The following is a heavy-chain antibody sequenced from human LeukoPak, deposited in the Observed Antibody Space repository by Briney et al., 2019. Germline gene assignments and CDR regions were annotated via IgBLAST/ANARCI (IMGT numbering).Heavy chain of an antibody. CDR2: IYYSGST. D-gene: IGHD2-2*01. Sequence: PSETLSLTCTVSGGSISSYYWSWIRQPPGKGLEWIGYIYYSGSTNYNPSLKSRVTISVDTSKNQFSLKLSSVTAADTAVYYCARVRYCSSTSCYYYYYYGMDVWGQGTTVTVSS. J-gene: IGHJ6*02. CDR3: ARVRYCSSTSCYYYYYYGMDV. V-gene: IGHV4-59*01. CDR1: GGSISSYY.